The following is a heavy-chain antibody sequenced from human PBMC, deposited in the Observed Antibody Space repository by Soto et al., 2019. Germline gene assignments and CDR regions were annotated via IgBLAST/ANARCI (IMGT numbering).Heavy chain of an antibody. Sequence: SVTLSLTCFASGGSLSGYYWSWIRQPPGKGLQWIAYIYYTGSPYSNPSLKSRVTISVDTSRNQFSLKLTSVTAADTAVYYCARVVGKNYCDPWGQGTLFTVSS. J-gene: IGHJ5*01. V-gene: IGHV4-59*01. CDR1: GGSLSGYY. CDR3: ARVVGKNYCDP. D-gene: IGHD1-7*01. CDR2: IYYTGSP.